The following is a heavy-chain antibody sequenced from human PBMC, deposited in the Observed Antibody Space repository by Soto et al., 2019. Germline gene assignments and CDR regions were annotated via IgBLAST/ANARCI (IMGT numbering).Heavy chain of an antibody. CDR2: ITPGEAA. CDR3: ASSVPAATRPCCYYMDV. D-gene: IGHD2-2*01. CDR1: VGSFSGHF. J-gene: IGHJ6*03. V-gene: IGHV4-34*01. Sequence: QVQLQQWGAGLLESSETLSLTCAVYVGSFSGHFWGWVRQPPGRGPEWIGEITPGEAANYAPSLKSSATIPADTSKNQCSRKRNSVSAPDTSVYYCASSVPAATRPCCYYMDVWGKGTTFAVSS.